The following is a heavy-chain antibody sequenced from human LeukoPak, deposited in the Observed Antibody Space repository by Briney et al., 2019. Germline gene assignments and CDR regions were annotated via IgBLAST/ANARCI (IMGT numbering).Heavy chain of an antibody. CDR2: INRDGSEK. CDR3: VRDVDI. V-gene: IGHV3-7*01. Sequence: GGSLRLSCTGSGFIFSNFWMGWARQGPGKGLQWVASINRDGSEKHPVDSVKGRSTISRDNAKNSVYLQMNGLTVEDTAVYYCVRDVDIWGQGTLVTVSS. D-gene: IGHD5-24*01. CDR1: GFIFSNFW. J-gene: IGHJ4*02.